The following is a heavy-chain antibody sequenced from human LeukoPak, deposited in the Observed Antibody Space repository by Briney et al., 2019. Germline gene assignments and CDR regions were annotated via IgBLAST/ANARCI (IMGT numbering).Heavy chain of an antibody. CDR2: ISGSGGST. Sequence: GGSLRLSCAASGCTFSSYAMSWVRQAPGKGLEWVSAISGSGGSTYYADSVKGRFTISRDNSKNTLYLQMNSLRAEDTAVYYCARGYGDKASNLYYYYGMDVWGQGTTVTVSS. V-gene: IGHV3-23*01. J-gene: IGHJ6*02. D-gene: IGHD4-17*01. CDR3: ARGYGDKASNLYYYYGMDV. CDR1: GCTFSSYA.